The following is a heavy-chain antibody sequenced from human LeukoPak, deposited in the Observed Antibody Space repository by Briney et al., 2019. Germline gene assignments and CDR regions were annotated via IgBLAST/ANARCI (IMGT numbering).Heavy chain of an antibody. CDR1: GFTFSTYS. J-gene: IGHJ6*02. V-gene: IGHV3-21*06. Sequence: GGSLRLSCAASGFTFSTYSMNWVRQAPGKGLQWVSSISSRSHYIYYADSVKGRFTISRDNAKNSLYQQMNSLRAEDTAVYYCSGLYNYGMDVWGQGTTVTVSS. CDR3: SGLYNYGMDV. CDR2: ISSRSHYI.